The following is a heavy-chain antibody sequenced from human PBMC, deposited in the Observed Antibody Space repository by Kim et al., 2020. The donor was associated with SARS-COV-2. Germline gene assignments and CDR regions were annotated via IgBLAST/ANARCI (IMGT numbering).Heavy chain of an antibody. D-gene: IGHD3-22*01. CDR1: GYSFTSYW. CDR2: IYPGDSDT. Sequence: GESLKISCKGSGYSFTSYWIGWVRQMPGKGLEWMGIIYPGDSDTRYSPSFQGQVTISADKSISTAYLQWSSLKASDTAMYYCVRHQAETYYYDSSGYYSDYWGQGTLVTVSS. J-gene: IGHJ4*02. CDR3: VRHQAETYYYDSSGYYSDY. V-gene: IGHV5-51*01.